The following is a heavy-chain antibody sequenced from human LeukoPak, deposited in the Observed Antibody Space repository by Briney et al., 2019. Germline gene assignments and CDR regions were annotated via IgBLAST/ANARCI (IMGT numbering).Heavy chain of an antibody. D-gene: IGHD1-26*01. Sequence: SVKVSCKASGGTFSSYAISWVRQAPGQGLEWMGGIIPIFGTANYAQKFQGRVTITADESTSTAYMELSSLRSEDTAVYYCARVGEWELLGTFVYWGQGTLVTVSS. CDR3: ARVGEWELLGTFVY. V-gene: IGHV1-69*01. J-gene: IGHJ4*02. CDR1: GGTFSSYA. CDR2: IIPIFGTA.